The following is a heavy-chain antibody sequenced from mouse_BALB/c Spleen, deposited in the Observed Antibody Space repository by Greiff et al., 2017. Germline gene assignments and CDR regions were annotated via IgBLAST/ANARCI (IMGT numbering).Heavy chain of an antibody. CDR1: GFSLTSYG. CDR2: IWAGGST. D-gene: IGHD3-2*01. Sequence: VKLQQSGPGLVAPSQSLSITCTVSGFSLTSYGVHWVRQPPGKGLEWLGVIWAGGSTNYNSALMSRLSISKDNSKSQVFLKMNSLQTDDTAMYYCARDGDSSGYDYFDYWGQGTTLTVSS. CDR3: ARDGDSSGYDYFDY. J-gene: IGHJ2*01. V-gene: IGHV2-9*02.